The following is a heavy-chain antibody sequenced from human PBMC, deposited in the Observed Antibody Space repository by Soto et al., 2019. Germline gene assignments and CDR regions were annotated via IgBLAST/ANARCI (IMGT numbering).Heavy chain of an antibody. D-gene: IGHD3-10*01. V-gene: IGHV4-39*01. CDR3: ARHLPLYGSGFPFAY. CDR1: GGSISNSRDY. J-gene: IGHJ4*02. CDR2: IYYSGKT. Sequence: PSETLSLTCSVSGGSISNSRDYWGWIRQPPGKGLEWIATIYYSGKTYYNPSLKSRVTISVDTSKNQFSLKLSSVTAADTAVYYCARHLPLYGSGFPFAYWGQGTLVTVSS.